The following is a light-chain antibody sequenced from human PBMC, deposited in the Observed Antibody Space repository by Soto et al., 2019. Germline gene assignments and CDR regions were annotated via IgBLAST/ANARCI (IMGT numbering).Light chain of an antibody. Sequence: VLPQSPDTLSLSPGDRATLSCRASQSVRSTFLAWYQQKPGQAPRLLIYGASNRAAGIPERFSGSASGTEFTLTISRLEPDDSAVYYCRQYHDSPMNTFGQGTKLQIK. CDR3: RQYHDSPMNT. CDR2: GAS. V-gene: IGKV3-20*01. J-gene: IGKJ2*01. CDR1: QSVRSTF.